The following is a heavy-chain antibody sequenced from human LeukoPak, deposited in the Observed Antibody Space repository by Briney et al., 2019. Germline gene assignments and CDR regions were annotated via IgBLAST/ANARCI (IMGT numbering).Heavy chain of an antibody. V-gene: IGHV3-33*01. CDR3: ARDRGSREDGMDV. D-gene: IGHD1-26*01. CDR2: IWYDGNNK. J-gene: IGHJ6*02. Sequence: SLRLSCAASGFTFSSYGMHWVRQAPGKGLEWVAVIWYDGNNKYYADFVKGRFTISRDNSKNTLYLQLNSLRAEDTAVYNCARDRGSREDGMDVWGQRTTVTVSS. CDR1: GFTFSSYG.